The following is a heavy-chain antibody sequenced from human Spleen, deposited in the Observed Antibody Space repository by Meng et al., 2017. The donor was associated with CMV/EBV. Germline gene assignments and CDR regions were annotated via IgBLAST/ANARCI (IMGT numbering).Heavy chain of an antibody. CDR1: GYTFTSYY. Sequence: ASVKVSCKASGYTFTSYYMHWVRQAPGQGLEWMGWISAYNGNTNYAQKLQGRVTMTTDTSTSTAYMELRSLRSDDTAVYYCARDDYSNWFDPWGQGTLVTVSS. V-gene: IGHV1-18*04. CDR2: ISAYNGNT. CDR3: ARDDYSNWFDP. D-gene: IGHD4-11*01. J-gene: IGHJ5*02.